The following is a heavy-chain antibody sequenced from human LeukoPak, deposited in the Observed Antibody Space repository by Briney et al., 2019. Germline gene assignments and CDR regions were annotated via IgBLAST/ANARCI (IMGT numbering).Heavy chain of an antibody. CDR3: ARGIAAAGLDY. CDR2: ISSSSYI. CDR1: GFTFSSYS. D-gene: IGHD6-13*01. V-gene: IGHV3-21*01. J-gene: IGHJ4*02. Sequence: GGSLRLSCAASGFTFSSYSINWVRQAPGKGLEWVSSISSSSYIYYADSVKGRFTISRDNAKNSLYLQMNSLRAEDTAVYYCARGIAAAGLDYWGQGTLVTVSS.